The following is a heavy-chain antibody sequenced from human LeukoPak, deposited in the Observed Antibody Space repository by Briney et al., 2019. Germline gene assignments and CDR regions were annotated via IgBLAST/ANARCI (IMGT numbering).Heavy chain of an antibody. CDR1: GGSISSSSYS. V-gene: IGHV4-39*07. Sequence: PSETLSLTCTVSGGSISSSSYSWGWIRQPPGKGLEWIGSIYYSGSTYYNPSLKSRVTISVDTSKNQFSLKLSSVTAADTAVYYCASQLYLRIAVAGTELSWFDPWGQGTLVTVSS. J-gene: IGHJ5*02. CDR2: IYYSGST. D-gene: IGHD6-19*01. CDR3: ASQLYLRIAVAGTELSWFDP.